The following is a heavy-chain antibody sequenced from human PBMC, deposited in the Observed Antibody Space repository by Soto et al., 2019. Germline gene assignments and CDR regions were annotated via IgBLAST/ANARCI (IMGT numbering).Heavy chain of an antibody. J-gene: IGHJ3*02. D-gene: IGHD3-22*01. CDR3: ATVRRDYYDSSGFRHDAFAI. V-gene: IGHV1-24*01. CDR2: FDPEDGET. Sequence: ASVKVSCKVSGYTLTELSMHWVRQAPGKGLEWMGGFDPEDGETIYAQKFQGRVTMTEDTSTDTAYMELSSLRSEDTAVYYCATVRRDYYDSSGFRHDAFAIWGQGTMVTVSS. CDR1: GYTLTELS.